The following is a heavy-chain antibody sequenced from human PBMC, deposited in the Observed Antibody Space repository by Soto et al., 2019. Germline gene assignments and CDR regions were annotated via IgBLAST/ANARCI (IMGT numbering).Heavy chain of an antibody. CDR1: GFIFSDYG. V-gene: IGHV3-33*01. Sequence: QVQMVESGGGVVQPGRSLRLSCAAAGFIFSDYGMHWVRQAPGKGLEGVALIWADVSNTAYADSAKGRFTISRDNSKSTLYLQMNSLRDDDTALYYCARDVRTGYCSGGSCYHLDYWCQGTLVTVSS. CDR3: ARDVRTGYCSGGSCYHLDY. CDR2: IWADVSNT. D-gene: IGHD2-15*01. J-gene: IGHJ4*02.